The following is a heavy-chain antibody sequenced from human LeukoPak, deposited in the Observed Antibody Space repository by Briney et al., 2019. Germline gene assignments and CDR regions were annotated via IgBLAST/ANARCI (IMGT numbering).Heavy chain of an antibody. D-gene: IGHD3-9*01. CDR3: ARVSPSLRYFDWLLYYYYGMDV. J-gene: IGHJ6*02. Sequence: ASVKVSCKASGGTFSSYAISWVRQAPGQGLEWMGGIIPIFGTANYAQKFQGRVTITADESTSTAYMELSSLRSEDTAVYYCARVSPSLRYFDWLLYYYYGMDVWGQGTTVTVSS. V-gene: IGHV1-69*13. CDR2: IIPIFGTA. CDR1: GGTFSSYA.